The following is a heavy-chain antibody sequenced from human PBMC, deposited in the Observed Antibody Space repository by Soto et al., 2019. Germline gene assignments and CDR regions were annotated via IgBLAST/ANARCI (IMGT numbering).Heavy chain of an antibody. V-gene: IGHV1-24*01. CDR2: FDPEDGET. J-gene: IGHJ4*02. CDR3: ATDPSPRPIAARQGFGY. CDR1: GYTLTELS. D-gene: IGHD6-6*01. Sequence: ASVKVSCKVSGYTLTELSMHWVRQAPGKGLEWMGGFDPEDGETIYAQKFQGRVTMTEDTSTDTAYMELSSLRSEDTAAYDCATDPSPRPIAARQGFGYWGQGTLVTVSS.